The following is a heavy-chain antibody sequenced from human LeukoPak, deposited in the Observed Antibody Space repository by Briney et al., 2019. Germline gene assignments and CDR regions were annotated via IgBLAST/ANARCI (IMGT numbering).Heavy chain of an antibody. CDR1: GFTFSSDA. J-gene: IGHJ4*02. CDR3: AKWKPPWFGEFGNFDY. Sequence: PGGSLRLSCAASGFTFSSDAMTWVRQAPGKGLEWVAAMRGRGGSTHHAESVKGRFTISRDNSKNTLYLHMNRLRAEDTAVYYCAKWKPPWFGEFGNFDYWGQGTLVTVSS. V-gene: IGHV3-23*01. D-gene: IGHD3-10*01. CDR2: MRGRGGST.